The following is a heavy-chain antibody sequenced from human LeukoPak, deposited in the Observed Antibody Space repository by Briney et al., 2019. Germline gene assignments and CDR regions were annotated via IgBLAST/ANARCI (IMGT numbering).Heavy chain of an antibody. CDR3: ARDGLGVATQIPYYFDY. D-gene: IGHD5-12*01. J-gene: IGHJ4*02. CDR1: GYTFTSYD. Sequence: ASVKVSCKASGYTFTSYDINWVRQATGQGLEWMGWMNPNSGNTGYAQKFLGRVTMTRNTSISTAYMELSSLRFEDTAVYYCARDGLGVATQIPYYFDYWGQGTLVTVSS. CDR2: MNPNSGNT. V-gene: IGHV1-8*01.